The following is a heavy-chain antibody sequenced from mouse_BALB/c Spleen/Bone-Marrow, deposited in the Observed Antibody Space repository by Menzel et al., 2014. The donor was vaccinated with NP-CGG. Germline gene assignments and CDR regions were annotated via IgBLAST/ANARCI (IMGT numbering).Heavy chain of an antibody. CDR1: GFTFTDYY. Sequence: EVQLQQSGGGLVQPGGSLRLSCATSGFTFTDYYMSWVRPPPGKALEWLGFIRNKANGYTTEYSASVKGRFTISRDNSQSILYLQMNVLRTEDSATYYCARDRNYDINWYFDVWGAGTTVTVSS. V-gene: IGHV7-3*02. J-gene: IGHJ1*01. CDR3: ARDRNYDINWYFDV. D-gene: IGHD1-1*01. CDR2: IRNKANGYTT.